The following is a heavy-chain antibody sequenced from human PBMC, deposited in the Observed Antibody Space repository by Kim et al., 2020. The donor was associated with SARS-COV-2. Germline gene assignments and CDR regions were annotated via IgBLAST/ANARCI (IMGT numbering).Heavy chain of an antibody. CDR2: ISAYNGNT. CDR3: AGDQCSGGSCYPQHFQH. V-gene: IGHV1-18*01. CDR1: GYTFTSYG. D-gene: IGHD2-15*01. J-gene: IGHJ1*01. Sequence: ASVKVSCKASGYTFTSYGISWVRQAPGQGLEWMGWISAYNGNTNYAQKLQGRVTMTTDTSTSTAYMELRSLRSDDTAVYYWAGDQCSGGSCYPQHFQHWGQGTLVTVSS.